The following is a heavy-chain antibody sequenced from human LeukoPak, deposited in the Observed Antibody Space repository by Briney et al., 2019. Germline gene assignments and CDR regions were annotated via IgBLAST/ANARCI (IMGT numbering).Heavy chain of an antibody. CDR1: GGSISSYY. CDR3: ASGYDSRNFDY. Sequence: PSETLSLTCTVSGGSISSYYWSWIRQPPGKGLEWIGYIYYTGSTNYNPSLKSRVAISVDTSENQFSLRLSSVTAADTAVYYCASGYDSRNFDYWGQGTLVTVSS. CDR2: IYYTGST. J-gene: IGHJ4*02. D-gene: IGHD3-22*01. V-gene: IGHV4-59*01.